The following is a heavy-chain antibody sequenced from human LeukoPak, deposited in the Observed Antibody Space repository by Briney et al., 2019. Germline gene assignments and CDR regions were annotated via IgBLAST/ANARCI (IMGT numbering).Heavy chain of an antibody. CDR3: ARGALQAEDAFDI. V-gene: IGHV1-69*13. D-gene: IGHD2-15*01. Sequence: SVKVSCKASGGTFSSYAISWVRQAPGQGLGWMGGIIPIFGTANYAQKFQGRVTITADESTSTAYMELSSLRSEDTAVYYCARGALQAEDAFDIWGQGTMVTVSS. CDR1: GGTFSSYA. CDR2: IIPIFGTA. J-gene: IGHJ3*02.